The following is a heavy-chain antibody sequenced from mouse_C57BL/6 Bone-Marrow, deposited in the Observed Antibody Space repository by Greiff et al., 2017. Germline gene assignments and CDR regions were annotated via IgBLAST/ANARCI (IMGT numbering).Heavy chain of an antibody. CDR2: IDPSDSYT. D-gene: IGHD1-1*01. CDR3: AREGSTDWYFDV. Sequence: VQLQPPGAELVKPGASVKLSCKASGYTFTSYWMQWVKQRPGQGLEWIGEIDPSDSYTNYNQKFKGKATLTVDTSSSTAYMQLSSLTSEDSAVYYCAREGSTDWYFDVWGTGTTVTVSS. J-gene: IGHJ1*03. V-gene: IGHV1-50*01. CDR1: GYTFTSYW.